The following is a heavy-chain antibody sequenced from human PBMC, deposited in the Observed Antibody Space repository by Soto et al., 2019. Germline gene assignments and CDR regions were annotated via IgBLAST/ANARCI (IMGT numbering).Heavy chain of an antibody. J-gene: IGHJ4*02. V-gene: IGHV5-10-1*01. CDR3: AGTYYYDSSGYYHLDY. D-gene: IGHD3-22*01. Sequence: GESLKISCKGSGYSFTSYWISWVRQMPGKGLEWMGRIDPSDSYTNYSPSFQGHVTISADKSISTAYLQWSSLKASDTAMYYCAGTYYYDSSGYYHLDYWGQGTLVTVSS. CDR2: IDPSDSYT. CDR1: GYSFTSYW.